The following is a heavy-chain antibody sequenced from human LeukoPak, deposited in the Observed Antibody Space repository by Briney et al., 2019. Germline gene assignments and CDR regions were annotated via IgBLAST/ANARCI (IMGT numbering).Heavy chain of an antibody. J-gene: IGHJ5*02. CDR1: GGSFSGYY. CDR2: INHSGST. CDR3: ARGRGNVVVPAAIVFYWFDP. V-gene: IGHV4-34*01. D-gene: IGHD2-2*01. Sequence: PSETLSLTCAVYGGSFSGYYWSWIRQPPGKGLEWIGEINHSGSTKYNPSLKSRVTISVDTSKNQFSLNLSSVTAADTAVYYCARGRGNVVVPAAIVFYWFDPWGQGTLVTVSS.